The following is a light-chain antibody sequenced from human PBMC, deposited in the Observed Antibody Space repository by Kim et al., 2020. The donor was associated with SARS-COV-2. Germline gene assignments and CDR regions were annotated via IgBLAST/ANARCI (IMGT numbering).Light chain of an antibody. CDR3: SSYTSSSTRV. CDR2: DVS. J-gene: IGLJ3*02. V-gene: IGLV2-14*03. Sequence: QSITISCTGTSSDVGGYNYVSWYQQHPGKAPKLMIYDVSNRPSGVSNRFSGSKSGNTASLTISGLQAEGEADYYCSSYTSSSTRVFGGGTQLTVL. CDR1: SSDVGGYNY.